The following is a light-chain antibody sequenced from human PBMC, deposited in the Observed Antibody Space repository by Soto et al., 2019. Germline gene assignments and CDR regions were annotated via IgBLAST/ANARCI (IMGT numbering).Light chain of an antibody. Sequence: QSVLTQPPSASGTPGQRVTISCSGSISNIGSNYVYWYQQLPGTAPKLLIYRNNQRPSGVPDRFSGSKSGTSASLAISGLRSEDEADYYCAAWDDSLSGYYVFGTGTKLTVL. CDR1: ISNIGSNY. J-gene: IGLJ1*01. CDR2: RNN. V-gene: IGLV1-47*01. CDR3: AAWDDSLSGYYV.